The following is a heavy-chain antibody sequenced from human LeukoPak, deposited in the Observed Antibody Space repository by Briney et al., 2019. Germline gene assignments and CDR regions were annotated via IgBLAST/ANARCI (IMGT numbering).Heavy chain of an antibody. J-gene: IGHJ4*02. CDR1: GGTFSSYA. V-gene: IGHV1-69*13. Sequence: ASVKVSCKASGGTFSSYAISWVRQPPGPGLEWMEGIIPIFGTANYEHMFQGRVTITADESKSTVYMELNSLRSEDTAVYYCVGKRVRIVGDFDSWGQGTLVTVSS. D-gene: IGHD6-13*01. CDR3: VGKRVRIVGDFDS. CDR2: IIPIFGTA.